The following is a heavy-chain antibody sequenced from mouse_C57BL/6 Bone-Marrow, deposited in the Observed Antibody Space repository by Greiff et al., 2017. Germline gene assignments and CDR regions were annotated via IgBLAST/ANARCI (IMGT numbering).Heavy chain of an antibody. CDR2: IYPRSGNN. CDR3: ASFITTVVGTGFAY. Sequence: QVQLQQSGAELARPGASVKLSCKASGYTFTSYGISWVKQRTGQGLEWIGEIYPRSGNNYYNEKFKGKATLTADKSSSTAYMELRSLTSADSAVYFCASFITTVVGTGFAYWGQGTLVTVSA. CDR1: GYTFTSYG. J-gene: IGHJ3*01. D-gene: IGHD1-1*01. V-gene: IGHV1-81*01.